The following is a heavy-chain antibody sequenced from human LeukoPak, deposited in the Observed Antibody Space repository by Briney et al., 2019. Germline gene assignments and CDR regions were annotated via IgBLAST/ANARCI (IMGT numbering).Heavy chain of an antibody. CDR1: GGSISSYY. V-gene: IGHV4-59*08. CDR3: ARVSIYGRSYFDY. CDR2: IHGGGST. J-gene: IGHJ4*02. Sequence: PSETLSLTCTVSGGSISSYYWSWVRQPPGKGLEWTGTIHGGGSTSYNPSLKSRITISVDTPKNQFSLHLSSVTVADTAIYYCARVSIYGRSYFDYWGQGTLVTVSS. D-gene: IGHD3-10*01.